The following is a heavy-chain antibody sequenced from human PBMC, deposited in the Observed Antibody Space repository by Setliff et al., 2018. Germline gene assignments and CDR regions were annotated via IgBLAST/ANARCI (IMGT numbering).Heavy chain of an antibody. D-gene: IGHD2-15*01. CDR3: VRPGGTTVVARHFDY. CDR2: IRPHNGNT. Sequence: ASVKVSCKASGYTFTNYGITWVRQAPGQGLEWMGWIRPHNGNTAYAQKFQDRVILTTDTSTTTVYMELRSLRSDDTAVYYCVRPGGTTVVARHFDYWGSGILVTVSS. CDR1: GYTFTNYG. J-gene: IGHJ4*01. V-gene: IGHV1-18*01.